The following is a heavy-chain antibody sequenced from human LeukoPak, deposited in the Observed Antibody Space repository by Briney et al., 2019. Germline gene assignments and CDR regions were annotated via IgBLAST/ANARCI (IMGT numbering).Heavy chain of an antibody. V-gene: IGHV3-7*05. J-gene: IGHJ4*02. Sequence: GGSLRLSCAASGFTFSSYWMSWVRQAPGKGLEWVANIKQDGSEKYYVDSVKGRFTISRDNAKNSLYLQMNSLRAEDTAVYYCASTYYDFWCGYYYFDYWGQGTLVTVSS. D-gene: IGHD3-3*01. CDR3: ASTYYDFWCGYYYFDY. CDR2: IKQDGSEK. CDR1: GFTFSSYW.